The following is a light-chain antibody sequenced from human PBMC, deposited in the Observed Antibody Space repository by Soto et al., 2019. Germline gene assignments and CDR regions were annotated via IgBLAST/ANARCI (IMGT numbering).Light chain of an antibody. CDR3: QQYNEWLT. CDR2: GAS. J-gene: IGKJ4*01. V-gene: IGKV3-15*01. Sequence: EVVMTQSPATLSVSPGERATLSCMAGQSVSSNLAWYQWKPGQAPRLLIYGASSRATGIPARFSGSGSGTEFTLTISSLQSEDFAAYYCQQYNEWLTFGGGTRVDIK. CDR1: QSVSSN.